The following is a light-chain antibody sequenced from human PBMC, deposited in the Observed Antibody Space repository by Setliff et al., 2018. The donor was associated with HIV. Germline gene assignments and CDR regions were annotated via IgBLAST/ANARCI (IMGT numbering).Light chain of an antibody. J-gene: IGLJ3*02. CDR2: RTD. CDR3: LLYSRNTWV. Sequence: QAVVTQEPSLTVSPGGTVTLPCASSTGAVTSGYFPNWFQQKPGQVPRSLLYRTDTKHSWTPARFSGSLLGDKAALTLSGVQPEDEAEYYFLLYSRNTWVFGGWTHPTVL. V-gene: IGLV7-43*01. CDR1: TGAVTSGYF.